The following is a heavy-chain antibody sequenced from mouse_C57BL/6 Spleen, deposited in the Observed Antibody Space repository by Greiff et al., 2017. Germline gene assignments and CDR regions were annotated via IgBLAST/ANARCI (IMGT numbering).Heavy chain of an antibody. Sequence: EVKLVESGEGLVKPGGSLQLSCAASGFTFSSYAMSWVRQTPEKRLEWVAYISSGGDYIYYSDTVKGRFTISRDNARNTLYLQMSSLKSEDTARYYCTREVSTVVATKAMDYWGQGTSVTVSA. CDR1: GFTFSSYA. V-gene: IGHV5-9-1*02. CDR3: TREVSTVVATKAMDY. D-gene: IGHD1-1*01. CDR2: ISSGGDYI. J-gene: IGHJ4*01.